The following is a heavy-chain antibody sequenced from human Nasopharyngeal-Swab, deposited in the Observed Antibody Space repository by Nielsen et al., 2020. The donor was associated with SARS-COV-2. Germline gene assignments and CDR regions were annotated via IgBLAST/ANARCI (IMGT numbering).Heavy chain of an antibody. CDR3: ATDLRYCTNGVCYMKAADAFDI. J-gene: IGHJ3*02. V-gene: IGHV1-24*01. CDR2: FDPEDGET. Sequence: ASVKVSCKVSGYTLTELSMHWVRQAPGKGLEWMGGFDPEDGETIYAQKFQGRVTMTEDTSTDTAYMELSSLRSEDTAVYYCATDLRYCTNGVCYMKAADAFDIWGQGTMVTVSS. CDR1: GYTLTELS. D-gene: IGHD2-8*01.